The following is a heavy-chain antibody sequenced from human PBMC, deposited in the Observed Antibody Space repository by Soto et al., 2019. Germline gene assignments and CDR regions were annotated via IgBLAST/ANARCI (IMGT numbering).Heavy chain of an antibody. J-gene: IGHJ4*01. V-gene: IGHV3-23*01. CDR3: AKSRIAAAGPYYFDY. CDR2: ISGSGGST. CDR1: GFTFSSYA. D-gene: IGHD6-13*01. Sequence: GGYLRLSCAASGFTFSSYAMSWVRQAPGKGLEWVSAISGSGGSTYYADSVKGRFTISRDNSKNTLYLQMNSLRAEDTAVYYCAKSRIAAAGPYYFDYWGHGTLVTVSS.